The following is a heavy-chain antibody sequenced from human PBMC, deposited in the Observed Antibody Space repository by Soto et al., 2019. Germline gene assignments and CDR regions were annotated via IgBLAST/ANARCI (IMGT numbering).Heavy chain of an antibody. Sequence: GGSLRLSCAAFGFAFSTYTMNWVRQAPGKGLEWVSGIYGDGSGAFYADSMKGRVTISRDNSKSTLYLQMNSLRAEDTAVYFCVKDRVPDSRWNFDYWGQGTLVTVSS. V-gene: IGHV3-23*01. D-gene: IGHD1-1*01. CDR3: VKDRVPDSRWNFDY. J-gene: IGHJ4*02. CDR1: GFAFSTYT. CDR2: IYGDGSGA.